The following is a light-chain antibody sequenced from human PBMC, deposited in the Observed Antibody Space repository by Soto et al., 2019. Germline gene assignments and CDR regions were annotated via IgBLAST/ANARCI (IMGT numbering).Light chain of an antibody. J-gene: IGKJ2*01. CDR3: IQGTHWPPGYT. V-gene: IGKV2-30*02. Sequence: DVVMTQSPLSLPVTLGQPASISCRSSQSLVHSDGNTYLNWFQQRPGQTPSRLLYKLSDRDYEGPDRLSGRGLGTDFTLNTSVVEAEDVGVYYCIQGTHWPPGYTFGQGTKLEIK. CDR1: QSLVHSDGNTY. CDR2: KLS.